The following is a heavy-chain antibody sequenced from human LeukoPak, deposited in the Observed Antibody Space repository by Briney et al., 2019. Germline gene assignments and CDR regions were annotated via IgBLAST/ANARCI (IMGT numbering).Heavy chain of an antibody. CDR1: GYSISSGYY. D-gene: IGHD6-13*01. Sequence: SETLSLTCTVSGYSISSGYYWGWIRQPPGKGLEWIGSIYHSGSTYYNPSLKSRVTISVDTSKNQFSLKLSSVTAADTAVYYCARHGYSSSWYGEEYFQHWGQGTLVTVSS. CDR3: ARHGYSSSWYGEEYFQH. J-gene: IGHJ1*01. V-gene: IGHV4-38-2*02. CDR2: IYHSGST.